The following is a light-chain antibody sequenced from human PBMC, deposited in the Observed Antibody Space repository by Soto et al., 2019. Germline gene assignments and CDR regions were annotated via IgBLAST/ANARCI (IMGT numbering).Light chain of an antibody. J-gene: IGLJ1*01. Sequence: QSVPTQPASVSGSPGQSITISCTGTISDVGGYNYVSWYQQHPGKAPKLMIYDVSNRPSGVSNRFSGSKSGNTASLTISGLQAEDEADYYCSSYTSSSTDVFGTGTKLTVL. CDR1: ISDVGGYNY. CDR3: SSYTSSSTDV. CDR2: DVS. V-gene: IGLV2-14*03.